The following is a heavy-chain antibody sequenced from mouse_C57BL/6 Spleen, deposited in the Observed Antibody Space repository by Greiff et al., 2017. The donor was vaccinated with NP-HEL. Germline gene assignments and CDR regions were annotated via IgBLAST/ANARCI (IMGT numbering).Heavy chain of an antibody. Sequence: VQLQQSGPELVKPGASVKISCKASGYSFTDYNMNWVKQSHGKSLEWIGVINPNYGTTSYNQKFKGKATLTVDQSSSTAYMQLNSLTSEDSAVYYCARYKSNRYYYAMDYWGQGTSVTVSS. J-gene: IGHJ4*01. CDR2: INPNYGTT. V-gene: IGHV1-39*01. CDR3: ARYKSNRYYYAMDY. D-gene: IGHD2-5*01. CDR1: GYSFTDYN.